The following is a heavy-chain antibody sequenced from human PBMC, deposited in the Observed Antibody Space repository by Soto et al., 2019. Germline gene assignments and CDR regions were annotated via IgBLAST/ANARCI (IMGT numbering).Heavy chain of an antibody. CDR3: ARDIRGYSRAFDY. D-gene: IGHD5-18*01. J-gene: IGHJ4*02. CDR1: GDSVISDNYY. Sequence: PSETLSITCTVSGDSVISDNYYWTWILQPPGKGLEWIGYIYSSGSTNYNPSLKSRVTISLDTSRNQFSLKLTSVTAADTAVYYCARDIRGYSRAFDYWGQGTLVTVSS. V-gene: IGHV4-61*01. CDR2: IYSSGST.